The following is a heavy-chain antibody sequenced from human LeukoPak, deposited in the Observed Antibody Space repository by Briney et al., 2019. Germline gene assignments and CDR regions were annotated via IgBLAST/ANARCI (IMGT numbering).Heavy chain of an antibody. D-gene: IGHD6-13*01. CDR1: GFTFSSYA. CDR3: ARDRTVYSSSWYVFDY. CDR2: ISGSGGST. V-gene: IGHV3-23*01. J-gene: IGHJ4*02. Sequence: GGSLRLSCAASGFTFSSYAMSWVRQAPGKGLEWVSAISGSGGSTYYADSVKGRFTISGDNAKNSLYLQMNSLRAEDTAVYYCARDRTVYSSSWYVFDYWGQGTLVTVSS.